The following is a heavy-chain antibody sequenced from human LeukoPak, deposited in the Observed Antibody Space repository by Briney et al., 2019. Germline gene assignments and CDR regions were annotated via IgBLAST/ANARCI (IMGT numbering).Heavy chain of an antibody. Sequence: GASVKVSCKVSGYTLTELSMHWVRQAPGKGLEWMGGFDPEDGETIYAQKFQGRVTMTEDTSTDTAYMELSSLGSEDTAVYYCATLGYYGSGSYQSPSNWFDPWGQGTLVTVSS. J-gene: IGHJ5*02. V-gene: IGHV1-24*01. CDR1: GYTLTELS. CDR3: ATLGYYGSGSYQSPSNWFDP. D-gene: IGHD3-10*01. CDR2: FDPEDGET.